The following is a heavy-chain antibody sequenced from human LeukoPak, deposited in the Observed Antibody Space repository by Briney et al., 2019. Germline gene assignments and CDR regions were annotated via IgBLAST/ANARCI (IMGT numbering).Heavy chain of an antibody. J-gene: IGHJ6*03. Sequence: SETLSLTCAVSGYSISSGYYWGWIRQPPGEGLEWIWSIYHSGSTYYNPTVKSRVTISVDPSKKQFSVKLSSVTDTDTAVYYCARPIVGDYYYMDVWGKGTTVTVSS. CDR3: ARPIVGDYYYMDV. V-gene: IGHV4-38-2*01. CDR1: GYSISSGYY. D-gene: IGHD2-15*01. CDR2: IYHSGST.